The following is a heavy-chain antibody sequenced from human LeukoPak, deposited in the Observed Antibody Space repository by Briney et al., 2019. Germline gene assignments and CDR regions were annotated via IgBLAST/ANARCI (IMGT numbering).Heavy chain of an antibody. CDR2: IRYDGSNT. CDR3: TRGVHSSTDY. D-gene: IGHD6-13*01. CDR1: GFTFSSHC. V-gene: IGHV3-30*02. Sequence: PGGSRRLSWAAAGFTFSSHCMHWVRQAPGKGREWVAFIRYDGSNTYYADSVKGRFTISRDNSKNTLYLQMSSLRAEDTAVYYCTRGVHSSTDYWGQGTLVTVSS. J-gene: IGHJ4*02.